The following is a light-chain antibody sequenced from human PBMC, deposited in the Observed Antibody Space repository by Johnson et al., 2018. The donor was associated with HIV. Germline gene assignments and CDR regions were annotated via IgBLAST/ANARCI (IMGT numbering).Light chain of an antibody. Sequence: QSVLTQPPSVSAAPGQTVTISCSGSSSNIGNNYVSWYQQFPGTAPKLLIYDNNKRPSGLPDRFSASKSGTSATLAITGLQTGDEADYYCGTWDSSLNAVVFGTGTRVTVL. V-gene: IGLV1-51*01. J-gene: IGLJ1*01. CDR3: GTWDSSLNAVV. CDR2: DNN. CDR1: SSNIGNNY.